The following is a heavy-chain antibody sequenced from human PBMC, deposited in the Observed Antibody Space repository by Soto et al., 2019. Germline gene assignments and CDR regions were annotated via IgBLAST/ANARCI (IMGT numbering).Heavy chain of an antibody. CDR3: ANRRHYCSGASCHVWFDP. CDR2: IYWNDDT. D-gene: IGHD2-15*01. CDR1: GFSLTATAVG. V-gene: IGHV2-5*01. Sequence: GPTLFPHPQTLPPTCTFSGFSLTATAVGVGWIRRPPGKALEWLALIYWNDDTYYSPSLKSRLTITKDTSKNQVVLTVTNMDPVATATYYCANRRHYCSGASCHVWFDPWGQGTLVTVPS. J-gene: IGHJ5*02.